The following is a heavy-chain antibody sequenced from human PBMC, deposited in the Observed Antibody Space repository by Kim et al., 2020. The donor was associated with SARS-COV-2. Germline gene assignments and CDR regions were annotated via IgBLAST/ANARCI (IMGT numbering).Heavy chain of an antibody. CDR1: GGTFSSYA. D-gene: IGHD3-10*01. CDR2: IIPIFGTA. J-gene: IGHJ5*02. CDR3: ARVSSMVRARDWFDP. Sequence: SVKVSCKASGGTFSSYAISWVRQAPGQGLEWMGGIIPIFGTANYAQKFQGRVTITADESTSTAYMELSSLRSEDTAVYYCARVSSMVRARDWFDPWGQGTLVTVSS. V-gene: IGHV1-69*13.